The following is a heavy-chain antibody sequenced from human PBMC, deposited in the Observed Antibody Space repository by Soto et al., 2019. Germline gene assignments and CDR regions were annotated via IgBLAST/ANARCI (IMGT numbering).Heavy chain of an antibody. CDR3: ARDDFWSGYYTIVH. D-gene: IGHD3-3*01. J-gene: IGHJ4*02. CDR1: GYTFTSYG. V-gene: IGHV1-18*04. CDR2: ISAYHGNT. Sequence: ASVKVSCKASGYTFTSYGISWARQAPGQGLEWMGWISAYHGNTNYAQKLQVRVTMTTDTSTSTAYMELRSLRSDDTAVYYWARDDFWSGYYTIVHLGQGTLVPVSS.